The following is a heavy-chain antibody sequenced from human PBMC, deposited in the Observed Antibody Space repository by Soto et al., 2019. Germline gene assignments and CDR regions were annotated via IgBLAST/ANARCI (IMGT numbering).Heavy chain of an antibody. D-gene: IGHD1-26*01. CDR1: GGSFSGYY. V-gene: IGHV4-34*01. Sequence: SETLSLTCAVYGGSFSGYYWSWIRQPPGKGLEWIGEINHSGSTNYNPSLKSRVTISVDTSKNQFSLELSSVTAADTAVYYCASFVGATSLYYYYGMDVWGQGTTVTVSS. CDR3: ASFVGATSLYYYYGMDV. J-gene: IGHJ6*02. CDR2: INHSGST.